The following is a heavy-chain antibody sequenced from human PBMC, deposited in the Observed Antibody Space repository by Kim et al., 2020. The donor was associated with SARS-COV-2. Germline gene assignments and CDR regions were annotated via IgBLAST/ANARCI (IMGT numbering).Heavy chain of an antibody. V-gene: IGHV3-23*01. J-gene: IGHJ4*02. CDR2: IRGSGETT. CDR3: AKGGRDDILTGPAYFDY. D-gene: IGHD3-9*01. Sequence: GGSLRLSCAASGFTFSSYAMSWVRQAPGKGLEWVSAIRGSGETTYYADSVKGRITISRDNSKNTLYLQMNSLRVEDTAVYHCAKGGRDDILTGPAYFDYWGQGTLVTVSS. CDR1: GFTFSSYA.